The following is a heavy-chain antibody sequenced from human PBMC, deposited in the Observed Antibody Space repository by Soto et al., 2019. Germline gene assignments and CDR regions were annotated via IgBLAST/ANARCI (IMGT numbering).Heavy chain of an antibody. V-gene: IGHV1-69*13. CDR1: GGTFSSYA. CDR2: IIPIFGTA. CDR3: ARDRGDSSGYYYATPVRFDY. D-gene: IGHD3-22*01. Sequence: SVKVSCKASGGTFSSYAISWVRQAPGQVLEWMGGIIPIFGTANYAQKFQGRVTITADESTSTAYMELSSLRSEDTAVYYCARDRGDSSGYYYATPVRFDYWGQGNLVTGYS. J-gene: IGHJ4*02.